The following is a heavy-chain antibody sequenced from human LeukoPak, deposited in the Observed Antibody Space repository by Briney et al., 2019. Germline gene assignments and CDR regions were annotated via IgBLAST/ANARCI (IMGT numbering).Heavy chain of an antibody. D-gene: IGHD2-15*01. V-gene: IGHV4-39*01. CDR1: GGSISSSSYY. J-gene: IGHJ4*02. CDR2: IYYSGST. CDR3: ARTQRQDYCHCSGGSCYPDY. Sequence: SETLSLTCTVSGGSISSSSYYWGWIRQPPGKGLEWIGSIYYSGSTYYNPSLKSRVTISVDTSKNQFSLKLSSVTAADTAVYYCARTQRQDYCHCSGGSCYPDYWGQGTLVTVSS.